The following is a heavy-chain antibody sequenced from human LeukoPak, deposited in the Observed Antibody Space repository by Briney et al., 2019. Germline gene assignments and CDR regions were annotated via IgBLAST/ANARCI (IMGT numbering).Heavy chain of an antibody. V-gene: IGHV3-7*01. J-gene: IGHJ4*02. CDR1: GFTFSNFW. CDR2: MKEDGSDE. D-gene: IGHD6-19*01. Sequence: GGSLRLSCATSGFTFSNFWMTWVRQAPGEGLEWVASMKEDGSDEYYVDSVKGRFTIFRDNAKSSLYLQMSSLRVDDTAVYYCARQVAGVNDYWGQGTLVTVSS. CDR3: ARQVAGVNDY.